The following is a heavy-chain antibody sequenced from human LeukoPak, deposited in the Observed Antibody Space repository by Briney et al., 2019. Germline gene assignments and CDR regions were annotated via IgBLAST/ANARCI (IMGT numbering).Heavy chain of an antibody. V-gene: IGHV4-31*03. CDR2: IYYSGST. J-gene: IGHJ3*02. CDR1: GGSISSGGYY. CDR3: AYSGYSYAYAFDI. Sequence: PSQTLSLTCTVSGGSISSGGYYWSWIRQHPGKGLEWIGYIYYSGSTYYNPSLKSRVTISVDTSKNQFSLKLSSVTAADTAVYYCAYSGYSYAYAFDIWGQGTMVTVSS. D-gene: IGHD5-18*01.